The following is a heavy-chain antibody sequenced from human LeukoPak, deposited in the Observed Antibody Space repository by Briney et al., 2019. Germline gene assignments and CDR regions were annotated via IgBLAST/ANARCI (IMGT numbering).Heavy chain of an antibody. J-gene: IGHJ4*02. CDR3: AKPESMGLPTPPFHY. Sequence: PSETLSLTCSVSTASISDTTHFWGWIRQPPGKGLEWIGSVLHSGTTFYNPSLRTRAYISVDTSTNQFSLTLTSVTAADAAVYYCAKPESMGLPTPPFHYWGQRSLVAVSS. CDR2: VLHSGTT. V-gene: IGHV4-39*01. D-gene: IGHD4-23*01. CDR1: TASISDTTHF.